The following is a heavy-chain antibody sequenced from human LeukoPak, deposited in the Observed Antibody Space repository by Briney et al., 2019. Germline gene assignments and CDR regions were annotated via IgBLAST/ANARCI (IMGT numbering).Heavy chain of an antibody. J-gene: IGHJ6*02. Sequence: GGSLRLSCAASGFTFSSYSMNWVRQAPGKGLEWVSYISSSSSTIYYADSVKGRFTISRDNAKNSLYLQMNSLRAEDTAVYYCARDLWGNSLSYYYGMDVWGQGTTVTVSS. CDR1: GFTFSSYS. CDR2: ISSSSSTI. V-gene: IGHV3-48*04. CDR3: ARDLWGNSLSYYYGMDV. D-gene: IGHD4-23*01.